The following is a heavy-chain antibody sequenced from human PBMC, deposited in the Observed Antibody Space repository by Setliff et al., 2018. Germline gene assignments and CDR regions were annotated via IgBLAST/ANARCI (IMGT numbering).Heavy chain of an antibody. CDR1: GYTFTSYA. CDR2: INAGNGNT. Sequence: PSVKVSCKASGYTFTSYAMHWVRQAPGQRLEWMGWINAGNGNTKYSQKFQGRVTITRDTSASTAYMELSSLRSEDTAVYYCAKGFWDYDFWSGYYSTDDDAFDIWGQGTMVTVSS. V-gene: IGHV1-3*01. D-gene: IGHD3-3*01. CDR3: AKGFWDYDFWSGYYSTDDDAFDI. J-gene: IGHJ3*02.